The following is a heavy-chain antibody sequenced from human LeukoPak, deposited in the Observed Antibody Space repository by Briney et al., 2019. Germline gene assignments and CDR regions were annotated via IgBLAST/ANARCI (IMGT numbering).Heavy chain of an antibody. CDR3: SRVGTGTTRDY. D-gene: IGHD1-14*01. V-gene: IGHV3-74*01. CDR2: LSTDGSTT. CDR1: GFPFSSNW. J-gene: IGHJ4*02. Sequence: AGSLRLSCTVSGFPFSSNWMHWVRQAPGKRLLWVSRLSTDGSTTSYADSVKGRFTISRDNAKNTLYLQMNSLRAEDTAIYYCSRVGTGTTRDYWGQGTLVTVSS.